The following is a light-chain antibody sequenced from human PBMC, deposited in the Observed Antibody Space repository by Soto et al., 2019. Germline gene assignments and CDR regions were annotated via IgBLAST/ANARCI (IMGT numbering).Light chain of an antibody. J-gene: IGLJ3*02. CDR1: RSDIGAYNY. CDR2: DVN. V-gene: IGLV2-11*01. CDR3: CSYEGIYGLHWV. Sequence: QSALTQPRSVSGSPGQSVTISCTGTRSDIGAYNYVSWYQQHPGEAPKLIIYDVNKRPSGVPDRFSASKSGNTASLTISGLQAEDEDDYCCCSYEGIYGLHWVFGGGTQVTVL.